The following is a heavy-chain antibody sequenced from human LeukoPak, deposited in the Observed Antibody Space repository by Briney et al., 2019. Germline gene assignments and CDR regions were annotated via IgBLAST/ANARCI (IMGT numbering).Heavy chain of an antibody. CDR3: ARDGGSGWYRYFDL. Sequence: SETLSLTCTVSGYSISSGYYWGWIRQPPRKGLEWIGSIYHSGSTYYNPSLKSRVTISVDKSKNQFSLKLSSVTAADTAVYYCARDGGSGWYRYFDLWGRGTLVTVSS. CDR2: IYHSGST. J-gene: IGHJ2*01. D-gene: IGHD6-19*01. CDR1: GYSISSGYY. V-gene: IGHV4-38-2*02.